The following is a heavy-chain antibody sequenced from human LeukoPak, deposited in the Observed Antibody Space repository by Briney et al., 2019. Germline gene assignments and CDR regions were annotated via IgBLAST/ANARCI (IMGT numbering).Heavy chain of an antibody. CDR2: ISSSGSTT. CDR1: GFTFSDYY. V-gene: IGHV3-11*01. Sequence: PGGSLRISCAASGFTFSDYYMTWIRQAPGKGLEWVSYISSSGSTTHYADSVKGRFTISRDNAKNSLYVQMNNLRAEDTAVYYCARVPRSGGSIDYWGQGTLVTVSS. D-gene: IGHD6-19*01. J-gene: IGHJ4*02. CDR3: ARVPRSGGSIDY.